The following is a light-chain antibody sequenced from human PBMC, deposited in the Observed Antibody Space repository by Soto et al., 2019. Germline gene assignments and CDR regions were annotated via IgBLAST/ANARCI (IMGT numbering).Light chain of an antibody. J-gene: IGKJ5*01. CDR1: QNIFSS. CDR3: QQSYNSPPIT. CDR2: AAS. Sequence: DIQMTPSPYSLSASVGDRVTITGRAGQNIFSSLNWYQQKPGKAPKLLIYAASSLQSGVPSRFSGSGSGTDFTLTITSLQPEDFATYYCQQSYNSPPITFGQGTRLEIK. V-gene: IGKV1-39*01.